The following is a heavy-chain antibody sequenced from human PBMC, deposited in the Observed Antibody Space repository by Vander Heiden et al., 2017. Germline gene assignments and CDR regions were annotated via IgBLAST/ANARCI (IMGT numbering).Heavy chain of an antibody. V-gene: IGHV3-48*02. Sequence: EVQLVESGGGLVQPGGSLRLSCAASGSTFSSYSMNWVRQAPGKGLEWVSYISSSSSTIYYADSVKGRFTISRDNAKNSLYLQMNSLRDEDTAVYYCARDPGWFGELLSSALNYWGQGTLVTVSS. CDR1: GSTFSSYS. D-gene: IGHD3-10*01. CDR3: ARDPGWFGELLSSALNY. J-gene: IGHJ4*02. CDR2: ISSSSSTI.